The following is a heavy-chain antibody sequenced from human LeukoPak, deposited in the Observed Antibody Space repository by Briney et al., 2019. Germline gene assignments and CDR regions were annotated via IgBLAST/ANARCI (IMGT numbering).Heavy chain of an antibody. V-gene: IGHV3-7*03. J-gene: IGHJ4*02. CDR3: AREGDILTGIDY. CDR1: GFSFGKYW. Sequence: PGGSLRLSCVASGFSFGKYWMSWVRQAPGKGLEWVANIKQDGSEKYYVDSVKGRFTISRDNAKNSLYLQMNSLRAEDTAVYYCAREGDILTGIDYWGQGTLVTVSS. CDR2: IKQDGSEK. D-gene: IGHD3-9*01.